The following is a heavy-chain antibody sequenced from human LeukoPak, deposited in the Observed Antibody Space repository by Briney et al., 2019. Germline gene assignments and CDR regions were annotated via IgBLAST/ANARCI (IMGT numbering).Heavy chain of an antibody. CDR3: ARRAGAYSYYFDY. J-gene: IGHJ4*02. D-gene: IGHD1-26*01. CDR1: GGPFRGYY. Sequence: SDTLSLLCAVYGGPFRGYYWSWIRQPPAKGLEWMGEINHSGSTNYNPSLKSRVTISVATSKNQFSLKLSSVTAADTAVYYCARRAGAYSYYFDYWGQGTLVTVSS. V-gene: IGHV4-34*01. CDR2: INHSGST.